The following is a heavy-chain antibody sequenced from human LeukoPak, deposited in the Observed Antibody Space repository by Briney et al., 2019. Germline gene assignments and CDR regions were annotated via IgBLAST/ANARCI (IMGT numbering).Heavy chain of an antibody. Sequence: ASVKVSCKASGYTFTGYYMHWVRQAPGQGLEWMGWINPNSGGTNYAQKFQGRVTMTRDTSISTAYMELSRLRSDDTAVYYCARAYDYVWGSYRKYYFDYWGQGTLVTVSS. D-gene: IGHD3-16*02. CDR1: GYTFTGYY. CDR3: ARAYDYVWGSYRKYYFDY. V-gene: IGHV1-2*02. J-gene: IGHJ4*02. CDR2: INPNSGGT.